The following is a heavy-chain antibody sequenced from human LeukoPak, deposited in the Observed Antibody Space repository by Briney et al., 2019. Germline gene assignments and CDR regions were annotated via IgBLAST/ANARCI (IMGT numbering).Heavy chain of an antibody. CDR3: ARAKGGDGYNPFDY. CDR1: GGSISSGDYY. Sequence: PSETLSLTCTVSGGSISSGDYYWSWIRQPPGKGLEWIGYIFHSGSTNYNPSLKSRVTISVDTSKNQFSLKLSSVTAADTAVYYCARAKGGDGYNPFDYWGQGTLVTVSS. V-gene: IGHV4-61*08. D-gene: IGHD5-24*01. CDR2: IFHSGST. J-gene: IGHJ4*02.